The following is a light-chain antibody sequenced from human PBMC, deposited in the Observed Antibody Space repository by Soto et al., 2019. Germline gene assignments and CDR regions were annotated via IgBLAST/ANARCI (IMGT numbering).Light chain of an antibody. CDR1: QSVTSSY. V-gene: IGKV3-20*01. Sequence: EIVLTQSPGTLSLSPGERATLSCRASQSVTSSYLAWYQQKPGQAPRLLIYGASSRATGIPARFSGSGSGTDFTLTINRLKTEEVAVYYCQQYGSSPRTFGQGTKLEIK. CDR3: QQYGSSPRT. CDR2: GAS. J-gene: IGKJ2*01.